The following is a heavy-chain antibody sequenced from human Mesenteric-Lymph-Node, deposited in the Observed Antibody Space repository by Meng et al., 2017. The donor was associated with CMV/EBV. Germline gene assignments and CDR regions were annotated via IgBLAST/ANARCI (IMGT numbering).Heavy chain of an antibody. Sequence: ASVKVSCKASGYTFTGYYLHWVRQAPGQGLEWMGWINPNSGGTNYAQRFQGRVTMTRDTSISTAYMELSRLTSDDTAVYYCAYSNYYYYYGMDVWGQGTTVTVSS. V-gene: IGHV1-2*02. CDR3: AYSNYYYYYGMDV. J-gene: IGHJ6*02. D-gene: IGHD2-15*01. CDR1: GYTFTGYY. CDR2: INPNSGGT.